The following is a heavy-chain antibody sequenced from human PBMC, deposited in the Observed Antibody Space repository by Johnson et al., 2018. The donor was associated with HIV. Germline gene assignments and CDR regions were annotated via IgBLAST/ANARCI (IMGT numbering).Heavy chain of an antibody. CDR2: IRSKAYGGTT. D-gene: IGHD6-19*01. J-gene: IGHJ3*02. V-gene: IGHV3-49*04. CDR3: TRLYSSGWYGSAFDI. Sequence: VQLVESGGGLVQPGRSLRLSCTTSGFTFGDYAMSWVRQAPGKGLEWVSFIRSKAYGGTTEYAASVKGRFIISRDDSKSIAYLQMNSLKTEDTAVYYCTRLYSSGWYGSAFDIWGQGTMVTVSS. CDR1: GFTFGDYA.